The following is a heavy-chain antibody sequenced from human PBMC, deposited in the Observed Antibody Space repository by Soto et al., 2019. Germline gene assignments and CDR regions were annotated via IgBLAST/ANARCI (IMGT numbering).Heavy chain of an antibody. CDR1: GFSFSTSGVG. V-gene: IGHV2-5*01. J-gene: IGHJ5*02. CDR2: IYWNDDR. Sequence: QITLKESGPTLVKPTQTLTLTCTFSGFSFSTSGVGVGWIRQPPGKALEWLTLIYWNDDRRYSPSLKIRLTITKDTSKNRLFLTMTNMDPVDTATYYCVSWSFHNWFAHWGKGTLVTVSS. CDR3: VSWSFHNWFAH. D-gene: IGHD3-10*01.